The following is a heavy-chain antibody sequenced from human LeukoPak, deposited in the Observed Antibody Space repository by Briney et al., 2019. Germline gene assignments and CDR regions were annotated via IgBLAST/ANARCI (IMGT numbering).Heavy chain of an antibody. CDR3: ARMTTVTIWRFDY. V-gene: IGHV3-66*01. CDR1: GFTVSSNY. CDR2: IYSGGST. J-gene: IGHJ4*02. D-gene: IGHD4-17*01. Sequence: GGSLRLSCAASGFTVSSNYMSWVRQAPGKGLEWVSVIYSGGSTYYADSVKGRLTISRDNSKNTLYLQMNSLRAEDTAVYYCARMTTVTIWRFDYWGQGTLVTVSS.